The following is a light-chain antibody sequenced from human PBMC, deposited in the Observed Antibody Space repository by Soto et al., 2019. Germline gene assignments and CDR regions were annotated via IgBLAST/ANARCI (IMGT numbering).Light chain of an antibody. CDR1: SSNIGAGSD. J-gene: IGLJ1*01. CDR3: QSYDSSLSGYV. V-gene: IGLV1-40*01. Sequence: QSVLTQPPSVSGAPGQRVTIPCTGSSSNIGAGSDVHWYQQLPGTAPKVLIYNNNNRPSGVPDRFSGSKSGTSASLAITGLQSEDEADYYCQSYDSSLSGYVFVTGTKLTVL. CDR2: NNN.